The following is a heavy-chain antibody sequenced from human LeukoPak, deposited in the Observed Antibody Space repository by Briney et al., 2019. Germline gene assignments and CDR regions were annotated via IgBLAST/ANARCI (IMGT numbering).Heavy chain of an antibody. Sequence: PGVSLRLSCAASGFTFSSYEMNWVRQAPGKGLEWVSYISSSGTTIYYADSVKGRFTISRDNAKNSLYLQMNSLRAEDTAVYYCARDRAAYDSSGYYPRDYYYMDVWGKGTTVTVSS. J-gene: IGHJ6*03. CDR1: GFTFSSYE. CDR2: ISSSGTTI. V-gene: IGHV3-48*03. CDR3: ARDRAAYDSSGYYPRDYYYMDV. D-gene: IGHD3-22*01.